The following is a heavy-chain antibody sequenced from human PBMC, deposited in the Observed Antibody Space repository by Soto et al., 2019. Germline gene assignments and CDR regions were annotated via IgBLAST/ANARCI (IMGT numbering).Heavy chain of an antibody. D-gene: IGHD2-2*01. V-gene: IGHV3-23*01. CDR1: GFTFSSNA. J-gene: IGHJ4*02. CDR3: AKEAFGSTYFDY. Sequence: PGGSLRLSCAASGFTFSSNAMSWVRQAPGKGLDWVSAISGSGGSTYYEDPVKGRFTISRGNAKNTLYLQMNSLRAEDTAVYYCAKEAFGSTYFDYWGQGTLVTVSS. CDR2: ISGSGGST.